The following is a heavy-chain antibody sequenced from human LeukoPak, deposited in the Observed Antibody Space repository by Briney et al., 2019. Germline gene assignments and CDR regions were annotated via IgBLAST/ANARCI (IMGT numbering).Heavy chain of an antibody. CDR1: GGSISSYY. CDR3: ARASDYGSGSYPALDY. Sequence: SETLSLTCTVSGGSISSYYWSWFRQPPGKGLEWIGSIYYSGSTYYNPSLKSRVTISVDTSKNQFSLKLSSVTAADTAVYYCARASDYGSGSYPALDYWGQGTLVTVSS. CDR2: IYYSGST. D-gene: IGHD3-10*01. V-gene: IGHV4-59*12. J-gene: IGHJ4*02.